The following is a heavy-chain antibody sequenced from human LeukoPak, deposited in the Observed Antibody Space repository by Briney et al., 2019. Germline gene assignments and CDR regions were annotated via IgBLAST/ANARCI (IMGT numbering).Heavy chain of an antibody. CDR2: IRGSGDTT. J-gene: IGHJ4*02. D-gene: IGHD2-2*01. CDR1: RFTFSTYA. CDR3: AKSQRNDQQVVQRIDY. Sequence: PGGSLRLSCTASRFTFSTYAIGWVHQAPGKGLEWVSTIRGSGDTTYYTGSVKGRFTISRDNSKNALYLQMSSLRAEDTAVYYCAKSQRNDQQVVQRIDYWGQGTLVTVSS. V-gene: IGHV3-23*01.